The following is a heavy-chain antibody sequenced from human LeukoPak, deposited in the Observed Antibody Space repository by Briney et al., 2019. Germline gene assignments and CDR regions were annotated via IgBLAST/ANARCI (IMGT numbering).Heavy chain of an antibody. CDR3: ARDRLYYDSRGTLDY. V-gene: IGHV3-74*01. D-gene: IGHD3-22*01. Sequence: GGSLRLSCAASGFTFSSYWMHWVRQAPGKGLVWVSRINSDGSSTSYADSVKGRFTISRDNAKNTLYLQMNSLRAEDTAVYYCARDRLYYDSRGTLDYWGQGTLVTVSS. CDR2: INSDGSST. CDR1: GFTFSSYW. J-gene: IGHJ4*02.